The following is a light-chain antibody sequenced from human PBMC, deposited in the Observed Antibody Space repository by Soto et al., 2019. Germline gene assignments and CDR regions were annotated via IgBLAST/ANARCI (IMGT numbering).Light chain of an antibody. Sequence: QSVLTQPPSVSGAPGQRVTISCTGSSSNIGAGYDVHWYQQLPGTAPKLLIYGNSNRPSGVPDRFSGSKSGTSASLAITGLQAEYEADYYRAAWDDNLSGYVFGTGTKVT. CDR1: SSNIGAGYD. CDR3: AAWDDNLSGYV. CDR2: GNS. V-gene: IGLV1-40*01. J-gene: IGLJ1*01.